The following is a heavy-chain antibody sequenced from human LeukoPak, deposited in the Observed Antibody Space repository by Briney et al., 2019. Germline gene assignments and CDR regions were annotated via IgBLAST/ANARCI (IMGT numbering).Heavy chain of an antibody. CDR3: ARDALRYCSGGSCYSEYSDY. J-gene: IGHJ4*02. V-gene: IGHV3-7*03. D-gene: IGHD2-15*01. CDR1: GFTFSSYW. CDR2: IKQDGSEK. Sequence: PGGSLRLSCAASGFTFSSYWMSWVRQAPGKGLEWVANIKQDGSEKYYVDSVKGRFTISRDNAKNSLYLQMNSLRAEDTAVYYRARDALRYCSGGSCYSEYSDYWGQGTLVTVSS.